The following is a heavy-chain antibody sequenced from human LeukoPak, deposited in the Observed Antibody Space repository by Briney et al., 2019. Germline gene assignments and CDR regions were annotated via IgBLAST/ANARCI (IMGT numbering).Heavy chain of an antibody. J-gene: IGHJ4*02. V-gene: IGHV3-33*01. CDR2: IWYEGSNK. Sequence: PGGSLRLSCAASGFTFSSYGMHWVRQAPGKGLEWVAVIWYEGSNKYYADSVKGRFTISRDNSKNTLYLQMNSLRAEDTAVYYCARATYYYDSSGYLNHWGQGTLVTVSS. D-gene: IGHD3-22*01. CDR1: GFTFSSYG. CDR3: ARATYYYDSSGYLNH.